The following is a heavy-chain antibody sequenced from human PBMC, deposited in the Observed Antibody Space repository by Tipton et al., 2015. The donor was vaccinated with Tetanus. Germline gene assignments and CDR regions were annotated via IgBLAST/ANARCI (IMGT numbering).Heavy chain of an antibody. CDR3: ARQEPPRRFFYDSSGSSD. J-gene: IGHJ4*02. D-gene: IGHD3-22*01. Sequence: LACAVSGVSIRSSSYFWGWIRQPPGKGLEWIGHIFYTGSRHYNPSVESRVTISVDTSKNQFSLNLTSVTAADTAVYFCARQEPPRRFFYDSSGSSDWGQGILVTVSS. CDR2: IFYTGSR. CDR1: GVSIRSSSYF. V-gene: IGHV4-39*01.